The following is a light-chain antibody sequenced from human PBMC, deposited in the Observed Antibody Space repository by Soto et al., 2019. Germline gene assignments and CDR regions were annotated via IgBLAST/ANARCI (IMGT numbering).Light chain of an antibody. Sequence: EVVLTQSPATLSLSPGERATLSCRASQSVSSYLAWYQQKSGQAPRLLIYDASDRATGIPARFSGSGSGTDFTLTISSLEPEDFAVYYFQQRSNWPLTFGGGTKVEIK. CDR3: QQRSNWPLT. CDR2: DAS. CDR1: QSVSSY. V-gene: IGKV3-11*01. J-gene: IGKJ4*01.